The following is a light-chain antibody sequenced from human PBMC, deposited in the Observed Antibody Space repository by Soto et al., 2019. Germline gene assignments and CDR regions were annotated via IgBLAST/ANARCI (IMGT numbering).Light chain of an antibody. CDR3: QQYHNWPVT. V-gene: IGKV3-15*01. J-gene: IGKJ4*01. Sequence: EIVMTQSPATLSVSPGERVTFSCRASQSVSTRLAWYQHKPGQAPRLLISGASTGATGIPPRFSGSGSGTDFTLTVNSLRSEDIAVYYCQQYHNWPVTFGGGTKVDIK. CDR1: QSVSTR. CDR2: GAS.